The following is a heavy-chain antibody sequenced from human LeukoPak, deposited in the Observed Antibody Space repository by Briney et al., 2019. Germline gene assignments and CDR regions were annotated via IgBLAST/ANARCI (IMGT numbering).Heavy chain of an antibody. J-gene: IGHJ4*02. CDR1: GFAFSSYA. CDR3: ARGGYYYDSSGYY. CDR2: ISYDGSNK. Sequence: GGSLRLSCAASGFAFSSYAMHWVRQAPGKGLEWVEVISYDGSNKYYADSVKGRFTISRDNSKNTLYLQMNSLRAEDTAVYYCARGGYYYDSSGYYWGQGTLVTVSS. D-gene: IGHD3-22*01. V-gene: IGHV3-30*01.